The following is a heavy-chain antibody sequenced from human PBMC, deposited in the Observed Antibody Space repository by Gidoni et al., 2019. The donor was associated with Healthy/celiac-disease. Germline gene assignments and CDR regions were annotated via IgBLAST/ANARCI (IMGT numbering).Heavy chain of an antibody. D-gene: IGHD3-3*01. V-gene: IGHV4-39*01. Sequence: QLQLQESGPGLVKPSETLSLTCTVSGGSISSSSYYWGWIRQPPGKGLEWIGSIYYSGSTYYNPSLKSRVTISVDTSKNQFSLKLSSVTAADTAVYYCARQQSIFGVVIIPAGFDYWGQGTLVTVSS. CDR1: GGSISSSSYY. J-gene: IGHJ4*02. CDR2: IYYSGST. CDR3: ARQQSIFGVVIIPAGFDY.